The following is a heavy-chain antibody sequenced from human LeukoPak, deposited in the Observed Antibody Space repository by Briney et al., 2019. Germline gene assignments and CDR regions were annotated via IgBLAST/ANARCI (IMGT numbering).Heavy chain of an antibody. CDR2: ISSSSSYI. Sequence: AGGSLRLSCAASGFTFSSYSMNWVRQAPGKGLEWVSSISSSSSYIYYADSVKGRFTISRDNAKNSLYLQMNSLRAEDTAVYYCARGGQLLAYPFDYWGQGTLVTVSS. CDR3: ARGGQLLAYPFDY. D-gene: IGHD2-2*01. V-gene: IGHV3-21*01. CDR1: GFTFSSYS. J-gene: IGHJ4*02.